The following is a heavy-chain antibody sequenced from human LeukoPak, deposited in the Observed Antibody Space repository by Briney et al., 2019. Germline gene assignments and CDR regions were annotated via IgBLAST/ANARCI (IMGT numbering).Heavy chain of an antibody. CDR1: GYTFTGYY. CDR3: ARADSGSYTYYFDY. D-gene: IGHD3-10*01. V-gene: IGHV1-2*02. J-gene: IGHJ4*02. CDR2: INPNSGGT. Sequence: GASVRVSCKASGYTFTGYYMHWVRQAPGQGLEWMGWINPNSGGTNYAQKFQGRVTMTRDTSISTAYMELSRLRSDDTAVYYCARADSGSYTYYFDYWGPGTLVTVSS.